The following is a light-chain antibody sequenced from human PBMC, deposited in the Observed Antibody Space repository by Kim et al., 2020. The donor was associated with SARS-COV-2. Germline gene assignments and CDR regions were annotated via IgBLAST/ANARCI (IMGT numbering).Light chain of an antibody. Sequence: VSPGQTRSITCSGEALPKQYAYWYQQKPGQAPVLVIYKASERPSGIPERFSGSSSGTTVTLTISGVQAEDEADYYCQSADSSGTVVFGGGTQLTVL. CDR3: QSADSSGTVV. J-gene: IGLJ2*01. CDR2: KAS. V-gene: IGLV3-25*03. CDR1: ALPKQY.